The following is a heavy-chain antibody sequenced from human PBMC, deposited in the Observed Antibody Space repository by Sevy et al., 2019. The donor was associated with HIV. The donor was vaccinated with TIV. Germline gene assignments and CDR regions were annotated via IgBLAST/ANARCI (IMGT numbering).Heavy chain of an antibody. J-gene: IGHJ4*02. D-gene: IGHD6-19*01. V-gene: IGHV1-69*13. CDR2: IFPIFATA. Sequence: ASVKVSCKASGGTCSSSAISWLRQAPGQGLEWMGGIFPIFATANYAQKFQGRLTITADESTCTAYMELSSLRSDDTAVYYCTSGLAVSVDYWGQGTLITVSS. CDR1: GGTCSSSA. CDR3: TSGLAVSVDY.